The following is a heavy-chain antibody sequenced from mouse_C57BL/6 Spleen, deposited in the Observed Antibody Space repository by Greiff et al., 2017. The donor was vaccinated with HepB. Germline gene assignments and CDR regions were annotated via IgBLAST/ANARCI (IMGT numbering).Heavy chain of an antibody. Sequence: VMLVESGPGLVAPSQSLSITCTVSGFSLTSYAISWVRQPPGKGLEWLGVIWTGGGTNYNSALKSRLSISKDNSKSQVFLKMNSLQTDDTARYYCARISSITTVVATRNWYFDVWGTGTTVTVSS. J-gene: IGHJ1*03. CDR1: GFSLTSYA. CDR2: IWTGGGT. D-gene: IGHD1-1*01. CDR3: ARISSITTVVATRNWYFDV. V-gene: IGHV2-9-1*01.